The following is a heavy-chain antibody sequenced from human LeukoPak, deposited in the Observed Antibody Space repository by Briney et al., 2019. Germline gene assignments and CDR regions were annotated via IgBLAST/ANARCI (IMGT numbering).Heavy chain of an antibody. V-gene: IGHV3-74*01. CDR2: IYGDGSNT. J-gene: IGHJ5*01. CDR1: GFTFSTYW. D-gene: IGHD3-22*01. Sequence: QPGGSLRLSCVASGFTFSTYWMHWVRQAPGEGLVWVSRIYGDGSNTNYADSVKGRFTISRDNAKNTLYVQMNSLRVEDTAVYYCARGRHYYDSRGYSFWFDSWGQGIPVTVSS. CDR3: ARGRHYYDSRGYSFWFDS.